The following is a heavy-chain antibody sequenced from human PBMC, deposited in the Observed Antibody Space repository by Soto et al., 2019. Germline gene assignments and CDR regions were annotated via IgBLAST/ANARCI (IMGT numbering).Heavy chain of an antibody. CDR2: ISNDGSNK. V-gene: IGHV3-30*18. CDR3: AKDRSYSTTWPPDAIFDY. D-gene: IGHD6-13*01. CDR1: GFSFSSYG. Sequence: QVQVVESGGGVVQPGRSLRLSCAASGFSFSSYGMHWVRQAPGKGLEWVAIISNDGSNKYYADSVKGRFTISRDNSKNTLYLQMNSLSPEDTAVYYCAKDRSYSTTWPPDAIFDYWGQGTLVTVSS. J-gene: IGHJ4*02.